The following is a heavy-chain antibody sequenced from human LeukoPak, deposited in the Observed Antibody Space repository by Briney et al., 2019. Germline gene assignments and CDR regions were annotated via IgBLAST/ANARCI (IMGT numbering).Heavy chain of an antibody. J-gene: IGHJ4*02. CDR3: ARVSYDFWGGYYFDY. D-gene: IGHD3-3*01. CDR2: IKQDGSEK. V-gene: IGHV3-7*01. CDR1: GFTFSSYW. Sequence: GGSLRLSCAASGFTFSSYWMSWVRQAPGKGLEWVANIKQDGSEKYYVDSVKGRFTISRDNAKNSLYLQMNSLRAEDTAVYYCARVSYDFWGGYYFDYWGQGTLVTVSS.